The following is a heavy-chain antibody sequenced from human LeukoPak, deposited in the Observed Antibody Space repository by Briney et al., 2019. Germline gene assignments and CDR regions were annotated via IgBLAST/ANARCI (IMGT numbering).Heavy chain of an antibody. CDR1: GYTFNSYP. CDR3: ARVRTPFGVVASPDALDV. Sequence: ASVNLSCNASGYTFNSYPLTWVRQAPGVGFEWVGWITADNFNTNYAQKFQGRVTLTKETSTNTAYMEMRSLMSDDTAVYYCARVRTPFGVVASPDALDVWGQGTAVTVSS. CDR2: ITADNFNT. D-gene: IGHD3-3*01. V-gene: IGHV1-18*01. J-gene: IGHJ3*01.